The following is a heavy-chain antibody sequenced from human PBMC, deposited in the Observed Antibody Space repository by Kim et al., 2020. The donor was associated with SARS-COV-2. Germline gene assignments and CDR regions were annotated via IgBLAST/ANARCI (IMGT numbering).Heavy chain of an antibody. CDR3: VKDQDIVVVPAARFDY. D-gene: IGHD2-2*01. CDR2: ISSNGGST. CDR1: GFTFSSYA. V-gene: IGHV3-64D*09. J-gene: IGHJ4*02. Sequence: GGSLRLSCSASGFTFSSYAMHWVRQAPGKGLEYVSAISSNGGSTYYADSVKGRFTISRDNSKNTLYLQMSSLRAEDTAVYYCVKDQDIVVVPAARFDYWGQGTLVTVSS.